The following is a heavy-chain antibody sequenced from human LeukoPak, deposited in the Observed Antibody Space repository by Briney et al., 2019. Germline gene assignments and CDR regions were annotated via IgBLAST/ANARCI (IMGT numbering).Heavy chain of an antibody. Sequence: PGGPLRLSCAASGFTFSSYAMSWVRQAPGQGQEWVTVISGSSGSTYYADSVKGRFNISRDNSKKTLYLKMNSLRAEETAVYYCANKRYGGNPGGFDYWGQGTLVTVSS. V-gene: IGHV3-23*01. J-gene: IGHJ4*02. CDR1: GFTFSSYA. CDR2: ISGSSGST. CDR3: ANKRYGGNPGGFDY. D-gene: IGHD4-23*01.